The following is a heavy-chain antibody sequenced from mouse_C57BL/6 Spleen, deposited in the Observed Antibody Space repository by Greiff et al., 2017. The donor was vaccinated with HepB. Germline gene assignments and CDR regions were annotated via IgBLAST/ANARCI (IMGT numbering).Heavy chain of an antibody. Sequence: QVQLQQSGAELVRPGASVTLSCKASGYTFTDYEMHWVKQTPVHGLEWIGAIDPETGGTAYNQKFKGKAILTADKSSSTAYMELRSLTSEDSAVYYCTRPYSNYYFDYWGQGTTLTVSS. CDR2: IDPETGGT. V-gene: IGHV1-15*01. J-gene: IGHJ2*01. D-gene: IGHD2-5*01. CDR3: TRPYSNYYFDY. CDR1: GYTFTDYE.